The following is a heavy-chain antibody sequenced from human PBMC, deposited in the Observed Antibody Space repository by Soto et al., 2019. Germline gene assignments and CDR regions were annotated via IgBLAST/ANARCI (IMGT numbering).Heavy chain of an antibody. CDR2: IYYSGST. CDR3: ARPRSSGYAGEFDY. V-gene: IGHV4-59*01. CDR1: GGSISPYY. Sequence: QVQLQESGPGLVKPSETLSLTCTVSGGSISPYYWSWIRQPPGKGLEWIGFIYYSGSTNYNPSLKSRVTLSVDTSQNQFSLKLTSVTAADTAVYYCARPRSSGYAGEFDYSGQGTLVTVSS. J-gene: IGHJ4*02. D-gene: IGHD3-22*01.